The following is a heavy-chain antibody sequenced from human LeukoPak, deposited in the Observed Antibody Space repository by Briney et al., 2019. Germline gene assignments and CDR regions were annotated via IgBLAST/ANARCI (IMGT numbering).Heavy chain of an antibody. V-gene: IGHV4-59*01. CDR2: IYYSGST. CDR3: ARDGGGSYHFDY. D-gene: IGHD1-26*01. CDR1: GGSISSYY. J-gene: IGHJ4*02. Sequence: SETLSLTCTVSGGSISSYYWSWIRQPSGKGLEWIGYIYYSGSTNYNPSLKSRVTISVDTSKNQLSLKLSSVTAADTAVYYCARDGGGSYHFDYWGQGTLVTVSS.